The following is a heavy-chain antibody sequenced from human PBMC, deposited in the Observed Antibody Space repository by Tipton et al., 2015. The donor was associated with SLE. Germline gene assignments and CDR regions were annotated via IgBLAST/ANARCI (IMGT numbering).Heavy chain of an antibody. CDR3: AREFLNPVTTVHYYFDL. Sequence: TLSLTCTVSGGSISRYYWGWIRQPAGKGLEWIGRIYTGGNTKYNPSLESRVTLSVDASKDQFSLRPTSVTAADTAVYYCAREFLNPVTTVHYYFDLWGRGTLVTVSS. J-gene: IGHJ2*01. D-gene: IGHD4-11*01. V-gene: IGHV4-4*07. CDR2: IYTGGNT. CDR1: GGSISRYY.